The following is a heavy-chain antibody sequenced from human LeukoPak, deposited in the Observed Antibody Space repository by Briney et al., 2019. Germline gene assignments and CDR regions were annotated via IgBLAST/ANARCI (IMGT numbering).Heavy chain of an antibody. D-gene: IGHD3-22*01. CDR1: GYTFTSYG. CDR3: ARDQHITMIDA. Sequence: GASVKVSRKASGYTFTSYGISWVRQAPGQGLEWMGWICAYNGNTNYTQKVQGRVTMTTDKSTSTAYMELRSLRSDDTAVYYCARDQHITMIDAWGQGTLVTVSS. V-gene: IGHV1-18*01. CDR2: ICAYNGNT. J-gene: IGHJ5*02.